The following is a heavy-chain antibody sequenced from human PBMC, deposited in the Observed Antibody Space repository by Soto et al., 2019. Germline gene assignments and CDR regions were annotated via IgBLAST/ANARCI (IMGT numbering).Heavy chain of an antibody. CDR2: IYTSGST. V-gene: IGHV4-4*07. CDR3: ARDAKAMVIGNVFDI. Sequence: QVQLQESGPGLVKPSETLSLTCTVSGGSISSYYWSWIRRPAGKGLEWIGRIYTSGSTNYNPSLKSRVTMSVDTSKNQFSLKLSSVTAADTAVYYCARDAKAMVIGNVFDIWGQGTMVTVSS. J-gene: IGHJ3*02. CDR1: GGSISSYY. D-gene: IGHD5-18*01.